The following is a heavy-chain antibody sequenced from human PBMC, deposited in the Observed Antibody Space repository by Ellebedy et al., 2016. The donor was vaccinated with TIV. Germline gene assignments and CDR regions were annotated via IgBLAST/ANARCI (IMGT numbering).Heavy chain of an antibody. CDR2: ISYVGNNE. Sequence: PGGSLRLSCAASGLTFNSYGMHWVRQAPVKGLEWVAVISYVGNNEDYADSVKGRFTTYRDNSQNTLFLQMDSLRVEDTAVYYCSRPRGITIFERILYFDLWGRGTLVTVSS. J-gene: IGHJ2*01. V-gene: IGHV3-30*03. CDR1: GLTFNSYG. CDR3: SRPRGITIFERILYFDL. D-gene: IGHD3-3*01.